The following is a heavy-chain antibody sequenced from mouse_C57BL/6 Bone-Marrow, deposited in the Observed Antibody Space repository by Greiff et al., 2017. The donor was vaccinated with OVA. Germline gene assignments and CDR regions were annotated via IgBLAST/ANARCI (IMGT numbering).Heavy chain of an antibody. CDR1: GFNIKNTY. CDR2: IDPANDNT. D-gene: IGHD1-1*01. CDR3: ARGKFDSSFYAMDS. Sequence: VQLQQSVAELVRPGASVKLSCTASGFNIKNTYMHWVKQRPEQGLEWIGRIDPANDNTKYAPKFQGKATLTADTSSNTAYLQLHSLSSADTAVYWCARGKFDSSFYAMDSWGQGTSVTVSS. V-gene: IGHV14-3*01. J-gene: IGHJ4*01.